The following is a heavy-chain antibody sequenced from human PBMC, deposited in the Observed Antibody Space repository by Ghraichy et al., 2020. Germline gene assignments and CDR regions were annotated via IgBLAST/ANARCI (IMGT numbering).Heavy chain of an antibody. J-gene: IGHJ3*02. CDR2: ISGSSTYF. Sequence: GGSLRLSCAASGFTFSPYSMNWVRQAPGKGLEWVSSISGSSTYFYYADSVKGRFTISRDDAKNSLFLQMNSLRAEDTDVYYCARRRGWFGGSDPFDIWGQGTMVTVSS. CDR1: GFTFSPYS. V-gene: IGHV3-21*01. CDR3: ARRRGWFGGSDPFDI. D-gene: IGHD3-10*01.